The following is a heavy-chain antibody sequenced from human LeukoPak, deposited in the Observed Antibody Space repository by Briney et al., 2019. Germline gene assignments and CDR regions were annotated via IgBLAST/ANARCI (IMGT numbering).Heavy chain of an antibody. J-gene: IGHJ4*02. V-gene: IGHV4-59*08. CDR1: GVSISSYY. CDR3: ARGFGSSWYYFDY. D-gene: IGHD6-13*01. Sequence: SETLSPTCTVSGVSISSYYWSWIRQPPGKRLEWIGYIHDSGSTNYNPSLKSRVTISVDTSKKQFSLKLSSVTAADTAVYYCARGFGSSWYYFDYWGQGTLVTASS. CDR2: IHDSGST.